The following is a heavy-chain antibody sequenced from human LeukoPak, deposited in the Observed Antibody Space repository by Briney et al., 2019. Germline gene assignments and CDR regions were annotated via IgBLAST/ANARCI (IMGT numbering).Heavy chain of an antibody. J-gene: IGHJ4*02. D-gene: IGHD3-9*01. CDR1: GGSISSYY. V-gene: IGHV4-59*01. CDR3: ARTYDILTGYYI. CDR2: IYYSGST. Sequence: PSETLSLTCTVSGGSISSYYWSWIRQPPGKGLEWIGYIYYSGSTNYNPSLKSRVTISVDTSKNQFSLKLSSVTAADTAVYYCARTYDILTGYYIWGQGTLVTVSS.